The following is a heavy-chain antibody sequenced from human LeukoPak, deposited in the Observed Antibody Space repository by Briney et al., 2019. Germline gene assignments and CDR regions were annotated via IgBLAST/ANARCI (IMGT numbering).Heavy chain of an antibody. V-gene: IGHV3-48*02. CDR3: ATDFDWAFNI. CDR2: IDTSSSRI. D-gene: IGHD3-9*01. CDR1: GFRTIDYV. Sequence: GGSLRLSCAASGFRTIDYVMNWVRQAPGKGLEWVSYIDTSSSRIHYADSVKGRFTISRDDAKNSLYLQMNSLRDEETAVYYCATDFDWAFNIWGQGTMVTVSS. J-gene: IGHJ3*02.